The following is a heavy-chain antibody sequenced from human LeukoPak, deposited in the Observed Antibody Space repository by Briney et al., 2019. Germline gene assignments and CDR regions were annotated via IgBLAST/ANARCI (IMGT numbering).Heavy chain of an antibody. CDR3: AGEHPGYPYYFDY. Sequence: SETLSLTCAVYGGTFSGYYWSWIRQPPGKGLEWIGEINHSGSTNYNLHLNGRVPLSLDTSKNQFSLKLSSVSSADTAMYSCAGEHPGYPYYFDYRGQGTLVTVSS. J-gene: IGHJ4*02. D-gene: IGHD5-18*01. V-gene: IGHV4-34*01. CDR1: GGTFSGYY. CDR2: INHSGST.